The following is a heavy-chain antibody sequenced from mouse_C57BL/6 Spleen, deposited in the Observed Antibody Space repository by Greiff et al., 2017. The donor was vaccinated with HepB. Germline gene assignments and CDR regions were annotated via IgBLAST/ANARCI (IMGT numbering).Heavy chain of an antibody. V-gene: IGHV1-69*01. CDR1: GYTFTSYW. Sequence: QVQLQQPGAELVMPGASVKLSCKASGYTFTSYWMHWVKQRPGQGLEWIGEIDPSDSYTNYNQKFKGKSTLTVDKSSSTAYMQLSSLTSEDSAVYYCARALTTPRAMDYWGQGTSVTVSS. D-gene: IGHD1-1*01. J-gene: IGHJ4*01. CDR3: ARALTTPRAMDY. CDR2: IDPSDSYT.